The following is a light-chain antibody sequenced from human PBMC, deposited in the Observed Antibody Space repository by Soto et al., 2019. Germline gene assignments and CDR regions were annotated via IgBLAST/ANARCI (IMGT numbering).Light chain of an antibody. CDR3: QQYGSSPPGT. V-gene: IGKV3-20*01. CDR1: QSVSSSY. CDR2: GAS. Sequence: EILLTQSPGTLSLSPGERATLSCRASQSVSSSYLAWYQQKPGQAPRLLIYGASSRATGIPDRFSGSGSGTDFTLTISRLEPEDFAVYYCQQYGSSPPGTFGGGTKV. J-gene: IGKJ4*01.